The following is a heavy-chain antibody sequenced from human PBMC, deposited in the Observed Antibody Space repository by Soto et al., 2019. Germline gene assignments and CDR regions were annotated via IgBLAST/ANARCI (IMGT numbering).Heavy chain of an antibody. CDR1: GYTFTSYD. J-gene: IGHJ3*02. CDR2: MNPNCGNT. D-gene: IGHD3-16*02. Sequence: GASVKVSCKATGYTFTSYDINWVRQATGQGLEWMGWMNPNCGNTGYAQKFQGRVTMTRNTSISTAYMELSSLRSEDTAVYYCARGLHLGELSLKVAFDIWGQGTMVTVSS. V-gene: IGHV1-8*01. CDR3: ARGLHLGELSLKVAFDI.